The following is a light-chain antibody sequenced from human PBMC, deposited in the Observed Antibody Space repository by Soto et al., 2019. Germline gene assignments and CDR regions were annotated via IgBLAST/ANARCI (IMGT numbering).Light chain of an antibody. CDR2: GSS. Sequence: EIVLTQSPATLSVSPGDRVTLSCRASQIVCSNLAWYQQKPGQAPRLLIYGSSVRATGIPARFSGSGSGTEFTLTISSLRSEDFAVYYCQQYNNWPPEYTFGQETKLEIK. CDR1: QIVCSN. J-gene: IGKJ2*01. V-gene: IGKV3-15*01. CDR3: QQYNNWPPEYT.